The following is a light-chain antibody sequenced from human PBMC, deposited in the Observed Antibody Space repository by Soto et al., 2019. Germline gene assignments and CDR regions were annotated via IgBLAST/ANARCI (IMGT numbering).Light chain of an antibody. CDR3: QQLNSYPVGLT. Sequence: DIQLTQSPSFLSASVGDRVTITCRASQGISSYLAWYQQKPGKAPKLLIYAASTLQSGVPSRLSGSGSGTEFTLTISSLQPEDFATYYCQQLNSYPVGLTFGGGTKVEIK. CDR2: AAS. J-gene: IGKJ4*01. CDR1: QGISSY. V-gene: IGKV1-9*01.